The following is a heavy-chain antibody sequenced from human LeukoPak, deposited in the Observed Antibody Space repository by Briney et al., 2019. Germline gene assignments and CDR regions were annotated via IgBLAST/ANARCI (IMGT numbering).Heavy chain of an antibody. CDR2: KNKDGSEK. CDR3: ARDKQVGATLLDC. CDR1: GFTFSTYW. Sequence: GGSLRLSCAASGFTFSTYWMSWVRQAPGKGLELVPTKNKDGSEKYYVDSVKGRFTISRDNAKHSLYLQIDSLRAEDTAMFYCARDKQVGATLLDCWGQGTLVTVSS. D-gene: IGHD1-26*01. V-gene: IGHV3-7*01. J-gene: IGHJ4*02.